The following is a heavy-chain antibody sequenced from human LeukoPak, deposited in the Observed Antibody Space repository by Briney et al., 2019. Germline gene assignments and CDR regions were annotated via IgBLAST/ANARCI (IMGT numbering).Heavy chain of an antibody. D-gene: IGHD3-10*01. V-gene: IGHV2-70*11. Sequence: SGPTLVNVTQPLTLTCTFSGFSPSTSGMCVSWIRQPSGKALEWLARLARDGDKYYSTSLKTSLTISKDTSKNQVVLTMTNMDPVDTATYYCARILAQVNDGSGPYYYYGMDVWGQGTTVTVSS. CDR2: LARDGDK. J-gene: IGHJ6*02. CDR3: ARILAQVNDGSGPYYYYGMDV. CDR1: GFSPSTSGMC.